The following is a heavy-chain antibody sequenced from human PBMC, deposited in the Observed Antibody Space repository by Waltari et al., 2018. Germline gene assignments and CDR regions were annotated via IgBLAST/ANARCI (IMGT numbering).Heavy chain of an antibody. Sequence: QVQLVESGGGVVQPGRSLRLSCAASGFTFPNHAMHWVRQAPGKGLEWVAVISYDGSKKYYANSVKGRFTISRDNSKNTLYLQMSSLRAEDTALYYCAREGPSYSGFDYWGQGSLVTVSS. CDR3: AREGPSYSGFDY. J-gene: IGHJ4*02. CDR1: GFTFPNHA. V-gene: IGHV3-30-3*01. CDR2: ISYDGSKK. D-gene: IGHD2-21*01.